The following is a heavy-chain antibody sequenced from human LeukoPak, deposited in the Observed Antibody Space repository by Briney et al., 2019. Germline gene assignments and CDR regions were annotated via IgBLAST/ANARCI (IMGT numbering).Heavy chain of an antibody. Sequence: GGSLRLSCAASGFTFSSYAMPWVRQAPGKGLQWVSGISGSGGSTYYADSVKGRFTISRDNSKNTLYLQLNSLRAEDTAVYYCAKDPHARIVAAVLQRGQGTLVTVSS. CDR2: ISGSGGST. CDR1: GFTFSSYA. J-gene: IGHJ4*02. D-gene: IGHD6-13*01. V-gene: IGHV3-23*01. CDR3: AKDPHARIVAAVLQ.